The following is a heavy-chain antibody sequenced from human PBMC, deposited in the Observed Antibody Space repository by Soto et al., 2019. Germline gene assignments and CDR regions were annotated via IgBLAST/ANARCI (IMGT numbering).Heavy chain of an antibody. CDR3: ASCGDYVSYAAFDI. J-gene: IGHJ3*02. CDR1: GGTFSSYA. D-gene: IGHD4-17*01. CDR2: IIPVFGTA. V-gene: IGHV1-69*12. Sequence: QVQLVQSGAEVKKPGSSVKVSCKASGGTFSSYAINWVRQAPGQGLEWMGGIIPVFGTANYAQKFQGRVRIPADESTSTAYMELRSLRSEDKAVYYCASCGDYVSYAAFDIWGQGTMVTVSS.